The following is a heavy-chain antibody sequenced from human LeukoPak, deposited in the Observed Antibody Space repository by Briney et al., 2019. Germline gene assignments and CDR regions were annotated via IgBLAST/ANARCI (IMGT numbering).Heavy chain of an antibody. CDR3: ARHSVPGYSSGWYVVFDY. CDR1: GYIFTSYW. V-gene: IGHV5-51*01. CDR2: IYPGDSDT. Sequence: GESLKISCKGSGYIFTSYWIGWVRQMPGKGLEWMGIIYPGDSDTRYSPSFQGQVTISADKSISTAYLQWSSLKASDTAMYYCARHSVPGYSSGWYVVFDYWGQGTLVTVSS. J-gene: IGHJ4*02. D-gene: IGHD6-19*01.